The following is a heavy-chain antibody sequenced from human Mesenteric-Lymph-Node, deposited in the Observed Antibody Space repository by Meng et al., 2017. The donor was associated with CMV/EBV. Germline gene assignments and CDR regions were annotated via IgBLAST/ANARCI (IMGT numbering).Heavy chain of an antibody. J-gene: IGHJ4*02. CDR2: VYPRDSDT. V-gene: IGHV5-51*01. CDR3: VIFLPLATY. D-gene: IGHD3-3*01. Sequence: LQMSCKASGYSFVPYWIGWVRQMPGKGLEWMGMVYPRDSDTRYSPSFQGQVAISADKSINTAYLQWSSLMASDTAMYYCVIFLPLATYWGQGSLVTVSS. CDR1: GYSFVPYW.